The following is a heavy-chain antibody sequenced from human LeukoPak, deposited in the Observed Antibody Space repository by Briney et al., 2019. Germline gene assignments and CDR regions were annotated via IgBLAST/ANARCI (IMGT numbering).Heavy chain of an antibody. CDR3: ARDPTPLVPSYYFDY. V-gene: IGHV1-69*13. Sequence: SVKVSCKASGGTFSSYAISWVRQAPGQGLEWMGGIIPIFGTANYAQKFQGRVTITADESTSTAYMELSSLRSEDTAVYYCARDPTPLVPSYYFDYWGQGTLVTVSS. CDR2: IIPIFGTA. J-gene: IGHJ4*02. CDR1: GGTFSSYA.